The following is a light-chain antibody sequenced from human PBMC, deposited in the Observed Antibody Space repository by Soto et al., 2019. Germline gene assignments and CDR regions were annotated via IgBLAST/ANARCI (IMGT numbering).Light chain of an antibody. V-gene: IGKV1-39*01. Sequence: DIQMTHSPSSLSASVGDIFSMTCXASQDISNYLNWYQQKPGKAPKLLIYAASNLQSGVPSRFSGSGSGTDFTLTISSLQPEDFATYYCQQSYSTPRTFGQGTKVDI. CDR1: QDISNY. CDR3: QQSYSTPRT. J-gene: IGKJ1*01. CDR2: AAS.